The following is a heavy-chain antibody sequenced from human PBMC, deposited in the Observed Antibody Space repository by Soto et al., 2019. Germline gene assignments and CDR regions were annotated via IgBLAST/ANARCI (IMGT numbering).Heavy chain of an antibody. CDR3: AKRRPYSSSWYEDY. J-gene: IGHJ4*02. D-gene: IGHD6-13*01. V-gene: IGHV3-33*06. Sequence: GGSLRLSCAASGFTFSSYGMHWVRQAPGKGLEWVAVIWYDGSNKYYAESVKGRFTISRDNSKNTLYLQMNSLRAEDTVVYYCAKRRPYSSSWYEDYWGQGTLVTVS. CDR2: IWYDGSNK. CDR1: GFTFSSYG.